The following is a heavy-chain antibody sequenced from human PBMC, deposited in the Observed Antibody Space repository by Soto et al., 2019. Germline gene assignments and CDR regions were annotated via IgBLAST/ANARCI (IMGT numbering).Heavy chain of an antibody. D-gene: IGHD6-19*01. CDR2: ISGSGGST. V-gene: IGHV3-23*01. Sequence: GGSLRLSCAASGFTFSSYAMSWVRQAPGKGLEWVSAISGSGGSTYYADSVKGRFTISRDNSKNTLYLQMNSLRAEDTAVYYCAKDHGPYSSGLSDSDYWGQGTLVTVSS. J-gene: IGHJ4*02. CDR3: AKDHGPYSSGLSDSDY. CDR1: GFTFSSYA.